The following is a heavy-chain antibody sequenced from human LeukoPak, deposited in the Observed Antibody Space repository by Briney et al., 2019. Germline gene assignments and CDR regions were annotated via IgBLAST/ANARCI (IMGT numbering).Heavy chain of an antibody. CDR2: ISGSGGST. V-gene: IGHV3-23*01. CDR3: AKSSTMIVVVTPLQH. J-gene: IGHJ1*01. Sequence: GGSLRLSCAASGFTFSSYAMGWVRQAPGKGLEWVSAISGSGGSTYYADSVKGRFTISRDNSKDTLYLQMNSLRAEDTAVYYCAKSSTMIVVVTPLQHWGQGTLVTVSS. D-gene: IGHD3-22*01. CDR1: GFTFSSYA.